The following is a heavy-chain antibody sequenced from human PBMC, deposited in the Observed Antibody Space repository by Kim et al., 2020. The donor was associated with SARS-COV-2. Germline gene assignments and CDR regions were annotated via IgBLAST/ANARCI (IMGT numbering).Heavy chain of an antibody. V-gene: IGHV5-51*01. CDR1: GYSFTNSW. Sequence: GESLKISCKGSGYSFTNSWIGWVRQMPGKGLEWMGIIYPDDSDTRYSPSFLGQVTISADKSISTAYLQWSSLKASDTAIYFCARRAGKTADYFDYWGQGTLVTVSS. J-gene: IGHJ4*02. D-gene: IGHD6-13*01. CDR3: ARRAGKTADYFDY. CDR2: IYPDDSDT.